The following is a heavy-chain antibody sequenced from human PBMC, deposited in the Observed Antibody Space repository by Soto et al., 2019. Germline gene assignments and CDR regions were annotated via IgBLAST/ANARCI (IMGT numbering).Heavy chain of an antibody. D-gene: IGHD6-6*01. J-gene: IGHJ4*02. CDR1: GGSVNSDTFY. CDR3: AREFSNSPEAFDS. Sequence: QVHLQESGPGQVKPSETLSLICTVSGGSVNSDTFYWSWIRQPPGRGLEWIGYIYYTGSTNYNPSLKSRVTISIDTSRNQVSLKLSSVTAADTAVYYCAREFSNSPEAFDSWGQGSLVTVSS. CDR2: IYYTGST. V-gene: IGHV4-61*01.